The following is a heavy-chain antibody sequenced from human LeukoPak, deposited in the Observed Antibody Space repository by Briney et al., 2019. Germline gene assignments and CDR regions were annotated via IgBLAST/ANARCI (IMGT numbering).Heavy chain of an antibody. V-gene: IGHV1-18*01. CDR2: ISAYNGNT. CDR3: ARDRAAAANWFDP. CDR1: GYTFNSYG. Sequence: ASVKVSCKASGYTFNSYGISWVRQAPGQGLEWMGWISAYNGNTNYAQKLQGRVSMTTDTSTSTAYMELRRLRSDDTAVYYCARDRAAAANWFDPWGQGTLVTVSS. J-gene: IGHJ5*02. D-gene: IGHD2-2*01.